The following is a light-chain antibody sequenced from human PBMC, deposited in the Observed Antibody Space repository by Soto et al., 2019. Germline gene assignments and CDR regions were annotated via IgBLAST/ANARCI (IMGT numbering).Light chain of an antibody. Sequence: EIVLTQSPATLSLSPGDRATLSCKASQSVSSYLAWYQKKPAQAPRLIXYDASNRATGIPARFSGSGSGTDLTLTISSLEPEDFAIYYCQQRYNWPPITFGQGTRLEIK. CDR3: QQRYNWPPIT. CDR2: DAS. CDR1: QSVSSY. J-gene: IGKJ5*01. V-gene: IGKV3-11*01.